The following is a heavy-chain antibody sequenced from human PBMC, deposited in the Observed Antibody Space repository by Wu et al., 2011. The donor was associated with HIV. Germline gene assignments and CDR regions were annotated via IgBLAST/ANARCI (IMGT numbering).Heavy chain of an antibody. D-gene: IGHD5-18*01. CDR1: GGTFSSYV. Sequence: QVQLVQSGAEVKKPGSSVKVSCKASGGTFSSYVINWARQAPGQGLEWMGRIIPMFGTTNYAQKFQGRVTITADESTSTAYMELSNVRSEDTAVYYCARDGSYGHWYLDLWGRGTLVTVSS. J-gene: IGHJ2*01. CDR2: IIPMFGTT. CDR3: ARDGSYGHWYLDL. V-gene: IGHV1-69*15.